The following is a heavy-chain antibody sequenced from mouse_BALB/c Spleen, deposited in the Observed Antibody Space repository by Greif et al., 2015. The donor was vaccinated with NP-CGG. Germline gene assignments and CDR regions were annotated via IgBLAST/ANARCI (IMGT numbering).Heavy chain of an antibody. J-gene: IGHJ3*01. CDR3: AGHKDGYGFAY. V-gene: IGHV5-6-2*01. CDR1: GFTFSSYY. CDR2: INSNGGST. Sequence: EVKLMESGGGLVKLGGSLKLSCAASGFTFSSYYMSWVRQTPEKRLELVAAINSNGGSTYYPDTVKGRFTISRDNAKNTLYLQMSSLKSEDTALYYCAGHKDGYGFAYWGQGTLVTVSA. D-gene: IGHD1-2*01.